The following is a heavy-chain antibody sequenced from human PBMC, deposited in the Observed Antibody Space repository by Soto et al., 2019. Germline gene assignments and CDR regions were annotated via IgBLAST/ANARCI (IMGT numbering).Heavy chain of an antibody. CDR1: SGSIFTTNW. J-gene: IGHJ3*01. D-gene: IGHD1-26*01. V-gene: IGHV4-4*02. CDR3: ARKPDGATAKVGGGYVFDV. Sequence: QVQLQESGPGLVKPSGTLSLTCAASSGSIFTTNWWSWVRQSPGRGLQWIGDIYHSGSPKYNPSPKTRASISIDKAKAHFSLNRTAVAAADTAVYYCARKPDGATAKVGGGYVFDVWGQGTMVTVSS. CDR2: IYHSGSP.